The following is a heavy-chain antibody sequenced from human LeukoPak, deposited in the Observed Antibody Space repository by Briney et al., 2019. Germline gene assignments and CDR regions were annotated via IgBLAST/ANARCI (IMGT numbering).Heavy chain of an antibody. J-gene: IGHJ4*02. CDR2: TSYSGST. Sequence: SETLSLTCTVSGDSISSSDYYWGWIRQPPGKGLGWIGTTSYSGSTYYNPSLQSRVTISVDTSRNHFSLKLSSVTAADTAVYYCARGSRRLADFHYWGQGTLVTVSS. CDR3: ARGSRRLADFHY. CDR1: GDSISSSDYY. V-gene: IGHV4-39*02. D-gene: IGHD6-19*01.